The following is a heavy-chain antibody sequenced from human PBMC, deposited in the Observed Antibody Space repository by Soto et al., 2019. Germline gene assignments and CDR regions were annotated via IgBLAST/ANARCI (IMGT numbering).Heavy chain of an antibody. J-gene: IGHJ4*02. CDR1: GFTFSSYA. Sequence: GGSLRLSCAASGFTFSSYAVQWVRQAPGKGLEWVAIISDDGRDEXXADSVKGRFTISRDNSRSTLYLQMNSLRPEDTAVYYCAKGRGYSGYFNGETDSWGQGILVTVSS. D-gene: IGHD5-12*01. CDR3: AKGRGYSGYFNGETDS. CDR2: ISDDGRDE. V-gene: IGHV3-30*04.